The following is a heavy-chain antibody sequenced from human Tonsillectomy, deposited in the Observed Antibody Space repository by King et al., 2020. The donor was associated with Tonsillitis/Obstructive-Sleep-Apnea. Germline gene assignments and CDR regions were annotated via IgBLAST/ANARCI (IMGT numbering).Heavy chain of an antibody. D-gene: IGHD3-9*01. Sequence: VQLQQWGAGLLKPSETLSLTCAVYGGSFSGYYWSWIRQPPGKALEWIGEINHGGSTRYNPSLKSRVTISLDSSKNQFSLKLNSMTAADTAVYYGARGDLLTGYYASTDFDYWGQGTLVTVSS. CDR3: ARGDLLTGYYASTDFDY. CDR1: GGSFSGYY. V-gene: IGHV4-34*01. J-gene: IGHJ4*02. CDR2: INHGGST.